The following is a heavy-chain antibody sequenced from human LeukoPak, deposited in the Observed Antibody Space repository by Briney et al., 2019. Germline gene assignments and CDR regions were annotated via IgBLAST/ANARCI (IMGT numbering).Heavy chain of an antibody. CDR1: GYSISSGYY. Sequence: SETLSLTCTVSGYSISSGYYWGWIRQPPGKGLEWIGNIYHSGSTYYNPSLKSRVTISVDTSKNQFSLKLSSVTAADTAVYYCAREGYSSGFDYWGQGTLVTVSS. J-gene: IGHJ4*02. V-gene: IGHV4-38-2*02. D-gene: IGHD6-19*01. CDR2: IYHSGST. CDR3: AREGYSSGFDY.